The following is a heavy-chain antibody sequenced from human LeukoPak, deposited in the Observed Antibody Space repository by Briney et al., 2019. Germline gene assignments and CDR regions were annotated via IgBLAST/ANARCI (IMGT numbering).Heavy chain of an antibody. V-gene: IGHV3-48*03. D-gene: IGHD3-22*01. CDR3: ARDDRFDGSGHHTAFDV. CDR2: IPSSGSAI. Sequence: GGSLRLSCVASGFTFSSYEFNWVRQAPGKGLEGVSYIPSSGSAIYYADSVKGRFTVSRENAKTSLYLQMNSLRDEDTAVYYCARDDRFDGSGHHTAFDVWGQGTMVTVSS. CDR1: GFTFSSYE. J-gene: IGHJ3*01.